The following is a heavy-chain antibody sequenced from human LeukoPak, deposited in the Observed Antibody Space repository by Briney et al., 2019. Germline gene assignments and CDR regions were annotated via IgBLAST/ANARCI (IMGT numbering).Heavy chain of an antibody. V-gene: IGHV1-18*01. CDR2: ISFYNGDT. CDR3: ARDPTNTSGRYAFFDY. CDR1: GYTFNKHG. J-gene: IGHJ4*02. D-gene: IGHD6-19*01. Sequence: GASVKVSCKSSGYTFNKHGISWVRQAPGQGLEWMWWISFYNGDTHYAQKFQGRVTMTTDTSTTTAYMELRSLRSDDTALYYCARDPTNTSGRYAFFDYWGQGTLVTVSS.